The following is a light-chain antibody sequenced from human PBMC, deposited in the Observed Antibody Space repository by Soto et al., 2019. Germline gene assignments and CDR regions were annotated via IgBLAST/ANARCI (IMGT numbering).Light chain of an antibody. J-gene: IGKJ2*01. CDR2: GAS. CDR1: QSVSSSY. CDR3: QQDCSSPRYT. Sequence: EIVLTQSPGTLSLSPGERATLSCRASQSVSSSYLAWYQQKPGQAPRLLIYGASSRATGIPDRFSGSGSGTDFTLTISSLEPEDFAVYYDQQDCSSPRYTFGQGTKLEIK. V-gene: IGKV3-20*01.